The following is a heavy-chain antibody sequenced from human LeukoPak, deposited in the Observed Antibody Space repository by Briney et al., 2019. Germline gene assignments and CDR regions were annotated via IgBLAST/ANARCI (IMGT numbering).Heavy chain of an antibody. Sequence: SETLSLTCTVSGYSISSGYYWGWIRQPPGKGLEWIGSIYHSGSTYYNPSLKSRVTISVDTSKNQFSLKLSSVTAADTAVYYCARANSYDSSGHYYEFGYWGQGTLVTVSS. V-gene: IGHV4-38-2*02. CDR1: GYSISSGYY. J-gene: IGHJ4*02. D-gene: IGHD3-22*01. CDR2: IYHSGST. CDR3: ARANSYDSSGHYYEFGY.